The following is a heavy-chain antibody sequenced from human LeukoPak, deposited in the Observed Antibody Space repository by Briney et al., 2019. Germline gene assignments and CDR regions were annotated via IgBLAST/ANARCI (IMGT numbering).Heavy chain of an antibody. CDR3: ARDPVPVSPHAFDI. CDR2: IYYSGSA. D-gene: IGHD2-2*01. J-gene: IGHJ3*02. CDR1: GGSISGGDYY. Sequence: SETLSLTCTVSGGSISGGDYYWSWIRQPPGKGLEWIGYIYYSGSAYYNPSLKSRVTISVDTSKNQFSLKLGSVTAADTAVYYCARDPVPVSPHAFDIWGQGTMVTVSS. V-gene: IGHV4-30-4*08.